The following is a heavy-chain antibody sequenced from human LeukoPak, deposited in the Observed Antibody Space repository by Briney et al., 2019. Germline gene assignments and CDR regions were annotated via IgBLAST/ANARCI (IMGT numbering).Heavy chain of an antibody. D-gene: IGHD3-10*01. V-gene: IGHV4-59*01. CDR3: ARGGRLLWFGELTPSYYFDY. CDR1: GGSISSYY. CDR2: IYYSGTT. J-gene: IGHJ4*02. Sequence: SETLSLTCTVSGGSISSYYWTWIRQPPGKGLEWIGYIYYSGTTNYNPSLKSRVTISVDTSKNQFSLKLSSVTAADTAVYYCARGGRLLWFGELTPSYYFDYWGQGTLVTVSS.